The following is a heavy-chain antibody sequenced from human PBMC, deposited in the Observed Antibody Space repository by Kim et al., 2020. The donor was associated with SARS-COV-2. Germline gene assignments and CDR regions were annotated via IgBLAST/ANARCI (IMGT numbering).Heavy chain of an antibody. V-gene: IGHV3-21*01. Sequence: GGSLRLSCAASGFTFSSYNMNWVRQAPGKGLEWVSSISSSSSYIYYADSVKGRFTISRDNAKNSLYLQMNSLRAEDTAVYYCARDPIEMELDYWGQGTLVTVSS. D-gene: IGHD1-1*01. CDR2: ISSSSSYI. CDR1: GFTFSSYN. CDR3: ARDPIEMELDY. J-gene: IGHJ4*02.